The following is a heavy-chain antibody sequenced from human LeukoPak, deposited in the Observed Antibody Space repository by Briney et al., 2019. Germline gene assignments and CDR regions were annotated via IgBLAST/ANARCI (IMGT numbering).Heavy chain of an antibody. J-gene: IGHJ4*02. Sequence: GGSLRLSCAASGFTFSSYGMHWVRQAPGKGLEWVAFIRYDGSNKYYADSVKGRFTISRDNSKNTPCLQMNSLRAEDTAVYHCAKDIRYSGSYPELDFDYWGQGTLVTVSS. D-gene: IGHD1-26*01. CDR2: IRYDGSNK. CDR1: GFTFSSYG. V-gene: IGHV3-30*02. CDR3: AKDIRYSGSYPELDFDY.